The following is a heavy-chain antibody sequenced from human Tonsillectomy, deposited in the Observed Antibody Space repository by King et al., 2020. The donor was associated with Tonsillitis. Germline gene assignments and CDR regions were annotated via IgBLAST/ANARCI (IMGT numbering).Heavy chain of an antibody. J-gene: IGHJ4*02. V-gene: IGHV4-39*07. CDR3: ARGDCSSTSCYAFDY. CDR1: GGSISSSSYY. Sequence: LQLQESGPGLVKPSETLSLTCTVSGGSISSSSYYWGWIRQPPGKGLEWIGSIYYSGSTYYNPSLKSRVNISVDTSKNQFSLKLSSVTAADTAVYYCARGDCSSTSCYAFDYWGQGTLVTVSS. CDR2: IYYSGST. D-gene: IGHD2-2*01.